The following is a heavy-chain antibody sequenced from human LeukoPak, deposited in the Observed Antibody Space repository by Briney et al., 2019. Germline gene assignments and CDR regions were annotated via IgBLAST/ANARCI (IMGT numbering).Heavy chain of an antibody. CDR1: GFTFSGYA. J-gene: IGHJ4*01. Sequence: PWRSLCLSRAASGFTFSGYAVHWVRQAPGKGLEWVAVILHDGSKKKYADSVKGRFTISRDNSNNTLYLQMNSLREEDTAVYYCAISVASVWYCFDSWDYRRLLTVSS. CDR3: AISVASVWYCFDS. CDR2: ILHDGSKK. V-gene: IGHV3-30*14. D-gene: IGHD6-19*01.